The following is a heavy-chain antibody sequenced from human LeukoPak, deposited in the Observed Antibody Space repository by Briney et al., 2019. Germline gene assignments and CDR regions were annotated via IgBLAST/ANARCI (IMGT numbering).Heavy chain of an antibody. CDR2: IYISGST. CDR3: ARGGYEYYYMDV. Sequence: FETLSLTCTVSGGSIGNYYWSWIQQPAGKGLEWIGRIYISGSTNYNPSLKSRVTMSVDTYKNQFSLKLSSVTAADTAVYYCARGGYEYYYMDVWGKGTTVTVSS. J-gene: IGHJ6*03. D-gene: IGHD3-16*01. CDR1: GGSIGNYY. V-gene: IGHV4-4*07.